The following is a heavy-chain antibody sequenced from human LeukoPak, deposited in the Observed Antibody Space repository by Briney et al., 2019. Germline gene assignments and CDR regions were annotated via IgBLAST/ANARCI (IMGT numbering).Heavy chain of an antibody. CDR2: ISGSGGST. J-gene: IGHJ4*02. D-gene: IGHD3-22*01. CDR1: GFTFSSYA. CDR3: ARSHPSDTSGWSNPYFDY. V-gene: IGHV3-23*01. Sequence: QPGGSLRLSCAASGFTFSSYAMSWVRQAPGKGLEWVSAISGSGGSTYYADSVKGRFTISRDNSKNTLFLQMNSLRAEDTALYYCARSHPSDTSGWSNPYFDYWGQGTLVTVSS.